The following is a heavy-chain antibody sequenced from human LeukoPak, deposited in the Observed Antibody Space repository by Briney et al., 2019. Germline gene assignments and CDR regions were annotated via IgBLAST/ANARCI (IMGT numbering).Heavy chain of an antibody. CDR1: GTSFSAYY. D-gene: IGHD1-7*01. J-gene: IGHJ4*02. V-gene: IGHV4-34*01. Sequence: SETLSLTCAVSGTSFSAYYCNWIRQSPEKGLEWIGEINHCGETNYNPSLQSRVTMSVDTSKNQFSLRLTSLTAADTAIYYCARDPGIRGTALDYWGQGTPVTVSS. CDR3: ARDPGIRGTALDY. CDR2: INHCGET.